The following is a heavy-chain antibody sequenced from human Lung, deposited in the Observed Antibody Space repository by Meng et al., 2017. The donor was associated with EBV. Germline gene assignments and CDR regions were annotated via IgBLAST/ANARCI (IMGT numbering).Heavy chain of an antibody. D-gene: IGHD1-14*01. CDR2: IYHSGIT. J-gene: IGHJ4*02. CDR1: GGSISSSNW. CDR3: ARDPTGGEDHQRV. V-gene: IGHV4-4*02. Sequence: GLLQEPGPGLVKPSGARSLPSAVSGGSISSSNWWSWVRQPPGKGLEWIGKIYHSGITIYNPSLKSRVTMSVDNSKNQFSLKLNSMTAADTAVYYCARDPTGGEDHQRVWGQGTLVTVSS.